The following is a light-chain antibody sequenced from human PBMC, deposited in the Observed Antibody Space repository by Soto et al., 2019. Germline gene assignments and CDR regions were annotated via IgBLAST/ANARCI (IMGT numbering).Light chain of an antibody. CDR3: QHYNFWPHT. J-gene: IGKJ2*01. CDR1: QSVNSK. CDR2: RAS. V-gene: IGKV3-15*01. Sequence: EIVMTQSPATLSVSPGERATLSCRASQSVNSKLAWYQQKPGRAPRLLIYRASTRATGVPARFSGSGSGTEFTLTISSLQSEDVSVYFCQHYNFWPHTFGQGTTGDIK.